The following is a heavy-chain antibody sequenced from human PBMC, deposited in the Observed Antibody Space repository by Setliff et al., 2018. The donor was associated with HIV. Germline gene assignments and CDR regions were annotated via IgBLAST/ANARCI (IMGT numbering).Heavy chain of an antibody. CDR3: ARGRGWYGY. CDR2: IDHRGRP. D-gene: IGHD6-19*01. J-gene: IGHJ4*02. CDR1: GGSFSGYY. V-gene: IGHV4-34*01. Sequence: SETLSLTCGIYGGSFSGYYWSWIRQPPGKGLEWIGEIDHRGRPKYNPSLNSRVTMSVDKSRNQFSLKVSSVTAADTAVYYCARGRGWYGYWGQGTLVTVSS.